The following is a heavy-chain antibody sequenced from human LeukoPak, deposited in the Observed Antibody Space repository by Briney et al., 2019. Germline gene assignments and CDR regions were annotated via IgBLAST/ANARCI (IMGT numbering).Heavy chain of an antibody. J-gene: IGHJ6*02. V-gene: IGHV3-73*01. CDR2: IRSKAYSYAT. D-gene: IGHD6-13*01. Sequence: GGSLRLSCAASGFTFSGAAMHWVRQASGKGLEWVGRIRSKAYSYATAYSASVNGRFTISRDDSKNTAYLQMNSLKTEDTAIYYCTSPLRQQLGYYGVDVWGQGTMVTVSS. CDR1: GFTFSGAA. CDR3: TSPLRQQLGYYGVDV.